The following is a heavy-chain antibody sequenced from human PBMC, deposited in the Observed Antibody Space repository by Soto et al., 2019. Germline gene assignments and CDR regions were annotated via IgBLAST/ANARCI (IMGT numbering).Heavy chain of an antibody. CDR2: IYPGDSDT. CDR3: ARLDGFGGIDRFDL. CDR1: GYSLTSYW. J-gene: IGHJ5*02. D-gene: IGHD3-10*01. Sequence: EVQLVQSGAEVKKPGDSLKISCQASGYSLTSYWIGWVRQMPGKGLEWMGIIYPGDSDTRYSPSFEGQVTISVDKSISTAYLQWSSLKASDTAVYYCARLDGFGGIDRFDLWGQGTLVTVSA. V-gene: IGHV5-51*03.